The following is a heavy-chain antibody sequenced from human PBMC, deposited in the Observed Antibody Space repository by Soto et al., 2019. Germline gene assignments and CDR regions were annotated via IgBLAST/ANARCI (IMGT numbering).Heavy chain of an antibody. CDR3: ARGAEGGSYSYYGMDV. D-gene: IGHD1-26*01. J-gene: IGHJ6*02. CDR1: GYTFTSYG. Sequence: ASVTVSCKASGYTFTSYGIIWVRQAPGQGLEWMGWISAYNGNTNYAQKLQGRVTMTTDTSTSTAYMELRSLRSDDTAVYYCARGAEGGSYSYYGMDVWGQGTTVTVSS. V-gene: IGHV1-18*01. CDR2: ISAYNGNT.